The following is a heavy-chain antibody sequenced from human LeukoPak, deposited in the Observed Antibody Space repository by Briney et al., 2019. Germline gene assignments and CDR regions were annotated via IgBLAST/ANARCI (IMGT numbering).Heavy chain of an antibody. CDR2: SSGSGGST. CDR3: AKGASPDYYGSGRFDF. D-gene: IGHD3-10*01. V-gene: IGHV3-23*01. J-gene: IGHJ5*01. CDR1: GFTFSNYV. Sequence: QPGRPLRLSCAASGFTFSNYVMSWVRQAPEKGLQWVSSSSGSGGSTYYADSVKGRFTISRDSSKKTVYLQMNSLRDEDTAVYFCAKGASPDYYGSGRFDFWGQGILVTVSS.